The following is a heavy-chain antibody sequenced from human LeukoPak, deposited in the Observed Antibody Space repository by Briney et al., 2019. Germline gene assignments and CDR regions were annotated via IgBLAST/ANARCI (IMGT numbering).Heavy chain of an antibody. J-gene: IGHJ4*02. CDR3: ARGYCSSTSCYEGDY. CDR1: GGSFSGYY. D-gene: IGHD2-2*01. V-gene: IGHV4-34*01. Sequence: SETLSLTCAVYGGSFSGYYWSWIRQPPGKGLEWIGEINHNGSTNYNPSLKSRVTISVDTSKNQLSLKLSSVTAADTAVYYCARGYCSSTSCYEGDYWGQGTLVTVSS. CDR2: INHNGST.